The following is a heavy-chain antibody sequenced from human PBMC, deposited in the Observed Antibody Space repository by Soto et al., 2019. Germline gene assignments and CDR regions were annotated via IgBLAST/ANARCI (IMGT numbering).Heavy chain of an antibody. Sequence: PGGSLRLSCAASGFTFSYYYMSWIRQAPGKGLEWVSYISSSGSTIYYADSVRGRFTISRDNAKNSLYLQMNSLRAEDTAVYYCARDQXCSSTSCYPYYYYGMDVWGQGTTVTVSS. CDR3: ARDQXCSSTSCYPYYYYGMDV. CDR2: ISSSGSTI. CDR1: GFTFSYYY. J-gene: IGHJ6*02. D-gene: IGHD2-2*01. V-gene: IGHV3-11*01.